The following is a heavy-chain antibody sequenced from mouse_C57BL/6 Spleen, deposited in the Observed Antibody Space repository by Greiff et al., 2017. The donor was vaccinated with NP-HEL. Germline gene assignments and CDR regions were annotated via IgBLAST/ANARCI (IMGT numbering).Heavy chain of an antibody. J-gene: IGHJ4*01. CDR3: ARDYYDYDERPMDY. CDR2: SRNKANDYTT. V-gene: IGHV7-1*01. D-gene: IGHD2-4*01. CDR1: GFTFSDFY. Sequence: EVNVVESGGGLVQSGRSLRLSCATSGFTFSDFYMEWVRQAPGKGLEWIAASRNKANDYTTEYSASVKGRFIVSRDTSQSILYLQMNALRAEDTAIYYCARDYYDYDERPMDYWGQGTSVTVSS.